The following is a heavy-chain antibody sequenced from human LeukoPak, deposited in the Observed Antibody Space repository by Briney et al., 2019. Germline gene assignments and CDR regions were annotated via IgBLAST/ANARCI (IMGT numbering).Heavy chain of an antibody. CDR2: ISDNEGTT. J-gene: IGHJ4*02. V-gene: IGHV3-23*01. CDR3: ARHDSFIPY. D-gene: IGHD5-18*01. CDR1: GFTFNYYA. Sequence: GGSLRLSCAASGFTFNYYAMSWVRQAPGKGLEWVSGISDNEGTTYYTDSVKGRFTISRDNTKNTVYLQMNNLRADDTAVYFCARHDSFIPYWGQGTLVTVSS.